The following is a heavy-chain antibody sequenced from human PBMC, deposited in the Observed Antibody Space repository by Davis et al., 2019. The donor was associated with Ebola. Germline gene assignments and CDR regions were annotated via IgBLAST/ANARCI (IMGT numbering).Heavy chain of an antibody. V-gene: IGHV4-30-2*03. J-gene: IGHJ4*02. Sequence: SETLSLTCTVSGGSISSGGYSWSWIRQPPGKGLEWIGSIYHSGSTFHNPSLKSRVTISIDRSKNQFSLKLRSVTAADTAVYYCARPGGTYAATFDYWGQGTLVTVSS. D-gene: IGHD4/OR15-4a*01. CDR3: ARPGGTYAATFDY. CDR1: GGSISSGGYS. CDR2: IYHSGST.